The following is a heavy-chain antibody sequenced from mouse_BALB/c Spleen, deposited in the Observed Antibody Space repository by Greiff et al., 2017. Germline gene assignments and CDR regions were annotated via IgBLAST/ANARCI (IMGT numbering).Heavy chain of an antibody. CDR3: ARDFDGYYYFDY. J-gene: IGHJ2*01. V-gene: IGHV5-6-3*01. CDR1: GFTFSSYG. D-gene: IGHD2-3*01. Sequence: DVQLQESGGGLVQPGGSLKLSCAASGFTFSSYGMSWVRQTPDKRLELVATINSNGGSTYYPDSVKGRFTISRDNAKNTLYLQMSSLKSEDTAMYYCARDFDGYYYFDYWGQGTTLTVSS. CDR2: INSNGGST.